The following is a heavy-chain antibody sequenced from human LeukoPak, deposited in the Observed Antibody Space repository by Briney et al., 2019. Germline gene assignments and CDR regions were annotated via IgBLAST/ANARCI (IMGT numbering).Heavy chain of an antibody. J-gene: IGHJ4*02. CDR2: INPNSGGA. D-gene: IGHD6-19*01. CDR1: GYTFTGYY. CDR3: ARVASYDNGWYFDY. Sequence: GASVKVSCKASGYTFTGYYMHWVRQAPGQGLEWMGRINPNSGGANYAQRFQGRLTMTRDTSISTTYMELSRLRSADTAVYYCARVASYDNGWYFDYWGQGTQVTVSS. V-gene: IGHV1-2*06.